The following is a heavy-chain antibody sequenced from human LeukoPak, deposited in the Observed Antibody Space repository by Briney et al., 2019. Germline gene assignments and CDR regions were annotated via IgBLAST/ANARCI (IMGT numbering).Heavy chain of an antibody. CDR1: GGSFSGYY. J-gene: IGHJ6*02. V-gene: IGHV4-4*07. CDR2: IYTSGST. D-gene: IGHD1/OR15-1a*01. Sequence: PSETLSLTCAVYGGSFSGYYWSWIRQPAGKGLEWIGRIYTSGSTNYNPSLKSRVTMSVDTSKNQFSLKLSSVTAAGTAVYYCARENSHPFIRLYYYYGMDVWGQGTTVTVSS. CDR3: ARENSHPFIRLYYYYGMDV.